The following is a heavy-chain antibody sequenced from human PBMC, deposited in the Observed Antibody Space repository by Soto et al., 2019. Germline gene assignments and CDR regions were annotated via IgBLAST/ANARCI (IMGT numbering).Heavy chain of an antibody. V-gene: IGHV4-39*01. J-gene: IGHJ4*02. CDR2: IYYRGNT. D-gene: IGHD3-9*01. CDR1: GDSINSDNYY. CDR3: ARLEGLATISYYFDS. Sequence: QLQLQESGPGLVKPSETLSLTCSVSGDSINSDNYYWGWIRQPPGKGLEWIGSIYYRGNTYYNPSLKTRVTISLEKSKSQFYLKLNSVTAADSAVYFCARLEGLATISYYFDSCGQGTLVTVSS.